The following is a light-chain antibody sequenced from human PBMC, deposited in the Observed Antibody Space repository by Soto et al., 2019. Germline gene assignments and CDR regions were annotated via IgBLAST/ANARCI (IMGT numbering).Light chain of an antibody. CDR2: GAS. Sequence: EIVFTQSPGTLSLSPGERATLSCRASQSVSSSYLAWYQQKPGQAPRLLIYGASSRATGIPDRFSGSGSGTDFTLTISGLEPEDVAVYYCQQYGSASWTCGQGTKVEIK. CDR3: QQYGSASWT. CDR1: QSVSSSY. V-gene: IGKV3-20*01. J-gene: IGKJ1*01.